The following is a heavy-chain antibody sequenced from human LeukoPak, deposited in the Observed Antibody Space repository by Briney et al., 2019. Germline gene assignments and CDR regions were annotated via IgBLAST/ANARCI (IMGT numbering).Heavy chain of an antibody. Sequence: SETLSLTCTVSGGSISTYYWSWIRQPPGKGLEWIGYVYYSGSTNYNPSLMSRVTISVDTSKNQFSLKLSSVTAADTAMYYCARHGGSYSLDYWGQGTLVTVSS. V-gene: IGHV4-59*08. CDR1: GGSISTYY. CDR3: ARHGGSYSLDY. CDR2: VYYSGST. J-gene: IGHJ4*02. D-gene: IGHD1-26*01.